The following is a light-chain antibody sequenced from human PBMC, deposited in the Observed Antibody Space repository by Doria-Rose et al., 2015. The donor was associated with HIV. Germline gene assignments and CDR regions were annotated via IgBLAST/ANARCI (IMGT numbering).Light chain of an antibody. CDR2: DGS. J-gene: IGKJ1*01. CDR3: HQYGTSWT. CDR1: QSFSSTY. Sequence: EIVLTQSPGTLSLSPGERATLSCRASQSFSSTYLAWYQQKPGQAPGLLIYDGSTRATGIPDRLSASGSGTDFTLTINRLEPEDFALYYCHQYGTSWTFGQGTKVE. V-gene: IGKV3-20*01.